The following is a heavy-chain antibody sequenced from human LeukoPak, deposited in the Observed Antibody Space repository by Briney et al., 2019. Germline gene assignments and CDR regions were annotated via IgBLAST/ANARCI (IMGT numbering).Heavy chain of an antibody. CDR2: ISYDGSNK. Sequence: GGSLRLSCAASGFTFSSYGMHWVRQAPGKGLEWVAVISYDGSNKYYADSVKGRFTISRVNSKNTLYLQMNSLRAEDTAVYYCAKGARITIFGVVSDYGMDVWGQGTTVTVSS. J-gene: IGHJ6*02. CDR3: AKGARITIFGVVSDYGMDV. V-gene: IGHV3-30*18. CDR1: GFTFSSYG. D-gene: IGHD3-3*01.